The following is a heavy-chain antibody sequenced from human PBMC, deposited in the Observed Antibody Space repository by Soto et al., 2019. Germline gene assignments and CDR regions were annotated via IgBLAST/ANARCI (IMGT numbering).Heavy chain of an antibody. D-gene: IGHD2-2*01. CDR3: ARVGFCSSTSCPNWFDP. CDR1: GYTFTSYG. CDR2: ISAYNGNT. V-gene: IGHV1-18*01. J-gene: IGHJ5*02. Sequence: ASVKVSCKASGYTFTSYGISWVRQAPGQGLEWMGWISAYNGNTNYAQKLQGRVTMTTDTSTSTAYMELRSLRSDDTAVYYCARVGFCSSTSCPNWFDPWGQGTLVTVSS.